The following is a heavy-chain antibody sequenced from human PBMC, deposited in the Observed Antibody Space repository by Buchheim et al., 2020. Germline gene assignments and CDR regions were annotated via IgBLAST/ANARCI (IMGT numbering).Heavy chain of an antibody. CDR1: GYTFTSYY. Sequence: QVQLVQSGAEVKKPGASVKVSCKASGYTFTSYYMHWVRQAPGQGLEWMGIINPSGGSTSYSQKFQGRVTMTRDTSTSTVYMELSSLRSEDTAVYYWARDGLWFGEPGAYFDYWGQGTL. D-gene: IGHD3-10*01. CDR2: INPSGGST. CDR3: ARDGLWFGEPGAYFDY. J-gene: IGHJ4*02. V-gene: IGHV1-46*03.